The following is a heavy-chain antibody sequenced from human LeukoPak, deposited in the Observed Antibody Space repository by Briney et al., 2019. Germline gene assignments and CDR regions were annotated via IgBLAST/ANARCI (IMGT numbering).Heavy chain of an antibody. CDR1: GFTFSNYA. CDR3: ARGYCTSTSCYNDY. D-gene: IGHD2-2*02. J-gene: IGHJ4*02. V-gene: IGHV3-30*04. CDR2: TSFDVSNK. Sequence: PGGSLRLSCAASGFTFSNYAMHWVRQAPGKGLEWVATTSFDVSNKYYADSVKGRFTISRDNSKNTLYLQMNSLRTEDTAVYSCARGYCTSTSCYNDYWGQGTLVTVSS.